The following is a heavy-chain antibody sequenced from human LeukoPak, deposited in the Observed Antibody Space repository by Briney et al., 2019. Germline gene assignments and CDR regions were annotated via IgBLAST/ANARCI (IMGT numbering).Heavy chain of an antibody. J-gene: IGHJ4*02. CDR1: GFTFGSYS. Sequence: GGSLRLSCVGYGFTFGSYSMTWIRQAPGKGLEWVANIKPDGSEIHYVGSVEGRFTTSRDNAKNSVYLQMNSLSAEDTALYYCARAVLPDNSVYRPFDYWGQGTLVTVSS. CDR2: IKPDGSEI. D-gene: IGHD5/OR15-5a*01. CDR3: ARAVLPDNSVYRPFDY. V-gene: IGHV3-7*01.